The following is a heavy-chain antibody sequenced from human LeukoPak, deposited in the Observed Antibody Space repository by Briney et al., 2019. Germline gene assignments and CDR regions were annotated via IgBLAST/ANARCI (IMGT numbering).Heavy chain of an antibody. CDR3: ARLRYFDWLLKTPRKSFDY. J-gene: IGHJ4*02. CDR2: IYHSGSP. Sequence: PSETLSLTCAVSGGSISSAYWWSWVRQPPGKGLEWIGEIYHSGSPNYNPSLSSRVTISLDKSENQFSLQLSSVTAADTAVYYCARLRYFDWLLKTPRKSFDYWGQGTLVTVSS. V-gene: IGHV4-4*02. CDR1: GGSISSAYW. D-gene: IGHD3-9*01.